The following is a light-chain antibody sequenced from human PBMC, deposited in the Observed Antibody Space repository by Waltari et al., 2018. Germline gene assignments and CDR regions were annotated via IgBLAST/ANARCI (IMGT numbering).Light chain of an antibody. CDR3: QQASSFPRT. Sequence: DIQMTQSPLFVSASVGDRVPITCRASQDVASWLAWYQQKPGRPPKFLVYGASILQSGVPSRFSGSGYGTNFTLTINGLQAEDFATYFCQQASSFPRTFGQGTQVDIK. J-gene: IGKJ1*01. CDR2: GAS. CDR1: QDVASW. V-gene: IGKV1-12*01.